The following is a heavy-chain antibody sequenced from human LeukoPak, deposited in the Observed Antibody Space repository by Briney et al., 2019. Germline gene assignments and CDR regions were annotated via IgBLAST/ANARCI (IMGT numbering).Heavy chain of an antibody. CDR2: IKQDGSEK. V-gene: IGHV3-7*01. Sequence: QPGGSLRLSCAASGFTFSNYWMSWVRQAPGKGLEWVANIKQDGSEKCYVDSVKGRFTISRDNAKNSLYLQMNSLRAEDTAVYYCARDRWELRSNSYHYCGLDVWGQGTTVTVSS. D-gene: IGHD2-15*01. CDR1: GFTFSNYW. J-gene: IGHJ6*02. CDR3: ARDRWELRSNSYHYCGLDV.